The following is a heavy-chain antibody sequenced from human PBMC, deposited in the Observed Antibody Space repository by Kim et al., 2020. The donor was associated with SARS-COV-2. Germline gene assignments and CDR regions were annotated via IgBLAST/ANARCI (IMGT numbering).Heavy chain of an antibody. J-gene: IGHJ6*02. CDR3: ARDSWERVTVKAGYYYGMDV. V-gene: IGHV3-33*08. CDR2: IWYDGSNK. Sequence: GGSLRLSCAASGFTFSSYAMHWVRQAPGKGLEWVAVIWYDGSNKYYADSVKGRFTISRDNSKNTLYLQMNSLRAEDTAVYYCARDSWERVTVKAGYYYGMDVWGQGTTVTVSS. D-gene: IGHD1-26*01. CDR1: GFTFSSYA.